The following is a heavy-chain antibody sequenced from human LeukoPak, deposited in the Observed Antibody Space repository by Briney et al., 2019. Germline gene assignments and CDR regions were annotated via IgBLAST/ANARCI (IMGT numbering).Heavy chain of an antibody. CDR2: INPNSGGT. V-gene: IGHV1-2*06. CDR1: GYTFTGYY. J-gene: IGHJ4*02. Sequence: ASLKVSCKASGYTFTGYYMHWVRQAPGQGLEWTGRINPNSGGTNYAQKFQGRVTMTRDTSISTAYMELSRLRSDDTAVYYCARGPMPPYSGSYKNPDYWGQGTLVTVSS. D-gene: IGHD1-26*01. CDR3: ARGPMPPYSGSYKNPDY.